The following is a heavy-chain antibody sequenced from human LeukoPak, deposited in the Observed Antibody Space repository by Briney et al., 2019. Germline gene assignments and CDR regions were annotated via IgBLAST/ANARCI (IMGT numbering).Heavy chain of an antibody. V-gene: IGHV4-38-2*02. J-gene: IGHJ4*02. CDR3: ARVRYYDSSGSRGFFDY. CDR1: GYSISSGYY. D-gene: IGHD3-22*01. CDR2: IYHSGST. Sequence: SETLSLTCTVSGYSISSGYYWGWIRQPPGKGLEWIGSIYHSGSTYYNPSLKSRVTISVDTSKNQFSLKLSSVTAADTAEYYCARVRYYDSSGSRGFFDYWGQGTLVTVSS.